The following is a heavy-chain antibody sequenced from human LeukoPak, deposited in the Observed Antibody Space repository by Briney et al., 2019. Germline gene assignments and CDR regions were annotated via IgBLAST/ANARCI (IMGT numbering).Heavy chain of an antibody. J-gene: IGHJ4*02. CDR2: IYYSGST. V-gene: IGHV4-39*07. CDR3: ARGGYPLY. Sequence: SETLSLTCTVSGGSISSSSYYWGWIRQPPGKGLEWIGSIYYSGSTYYNPSLKSRVTISVDTSKNQFSLKLSSVTAADTAVYYCARGGYPLYWGQGTLVTVSS. D-gene: IGHD5-18*01. CDR1: GGSISSSSYY.